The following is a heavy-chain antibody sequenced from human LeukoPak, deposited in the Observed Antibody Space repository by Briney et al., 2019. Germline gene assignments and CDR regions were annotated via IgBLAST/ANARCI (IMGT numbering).Heavy chain of an antibody. CDR1: GYTFTSYY. CDR3: ARGAAAGIPDY. Sequence: EASVKVSCTASGYTFTSYYMHWVRQAPGQGLEWMGIINPSGGNTAYAQKFRGRVTTTRDTSTGTVYMELSSLRSEDTAVYYCARGAAAGIPDYWGQGTLVTVSS. V-gene: IGHV1-46*01. CDR2: INPSGGNT. D-gene: IGHD6-13*01. J-gene: IGHJ4*02.